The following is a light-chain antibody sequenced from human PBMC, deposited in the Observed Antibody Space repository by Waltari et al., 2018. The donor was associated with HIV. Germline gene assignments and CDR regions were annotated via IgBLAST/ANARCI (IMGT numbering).Light chain of an antibody. Sequence: EIVMTQSPATLSVSPGERATLSCRASQSVSSNLAWYQQKPGQAPRLLIYGASTRATGIPARFSGSGSGTDFTLTISTLQAEDVAVYYCQQYHRVPYTFGQGTKLQIK. J-gene: IGKJ2*01. CDR1: QSVSSN. V-gene: IGKV3-15*01. CDR2: GAS. CDR3: QQYHRVPYT.